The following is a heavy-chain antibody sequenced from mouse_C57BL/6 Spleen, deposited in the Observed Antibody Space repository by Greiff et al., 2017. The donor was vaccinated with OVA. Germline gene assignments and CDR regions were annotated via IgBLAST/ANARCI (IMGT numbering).Heavy chain of an antibody. CDR2: INPSTGGT. Sequence: VQLKQSGPELVKPGASVKISCKASGYSFTGYYMNWVKQSPEKSLEWIGEINPSTGGTTYNQKFKAKATLTVDKSSSTAYMQLKSLTSEDSAVYYCARKGDYDYYYAMDYWGQGTSVTVSS. V-gene: IGHV1-42*01. D-gene: IGHD2-4*01. J-gene: IGHJ4*01. CDR3: ARKGDYDYYYAMDY. CDR1: GYSFTGYY.